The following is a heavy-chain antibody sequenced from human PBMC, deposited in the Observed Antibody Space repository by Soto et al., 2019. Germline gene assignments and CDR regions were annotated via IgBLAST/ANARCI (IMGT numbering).Heavy chain of an antibody. J-gene: IGHJ4*02. V-gene: IGHV3-30*04. CDR1: GFTFSTYA. Sequence: QVQLVESGGGVVQPGRSLKLSCAASGFTFSTYAMNWVRQAPGKGLEWVSVISYDGSNKQFADSVKGRFTISRDNSKNTLYLQMNSMRAEATAVYYCARDEAAAGNGKVDYWGQGTLVTVSS. D-gene: IGHD6-13*01. CDR3: ARDEAAAGNGKVDY. CDR2: ISYDGSNK.